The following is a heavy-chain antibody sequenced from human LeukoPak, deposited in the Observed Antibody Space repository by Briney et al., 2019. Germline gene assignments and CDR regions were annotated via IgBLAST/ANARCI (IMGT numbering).Heavy chain of an antibody. D-gene: IGHD6-13*01. J-gene: IGHJ6*02. CDR3: ARLRPYDITWYAYYGMDV. Sequence: PGGSLRLSCVASGFSFSSYWMTWVRQAPGKGLEWVANINQDGTQFYYVDSVKGRFTISRDNAKNSLYLQMNSLRAEETALYYCARLRPYDITWYAYYGMDVWGQGTTVTVSS. V-gene: IGHV3-7*04. CDR2: INQDGTQF. CDR1: GFSFSSYW.